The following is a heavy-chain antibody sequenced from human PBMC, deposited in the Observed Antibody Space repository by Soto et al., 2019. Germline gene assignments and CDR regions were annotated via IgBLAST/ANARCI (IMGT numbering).Heavy chain of an antibody. V-gene: IGHV3-23*01. J-gene: IGHJ4*02. D-gene: IGHD2-15*01. Sequence: GGSLRLSCAASGFTFSTYAMNWVRQAPGKGLEWVSTINDNGHSTYYADSVKGRFTISRDNSKNTLYLQMNSLRAEDTAVYYCAKDGCSGGSCYRFDYWGQGTLVTVSS. CDR1: GFTFSTYA. CDR2: INDNGHST. CDR3: AKDGCSGGSCYRFDY.